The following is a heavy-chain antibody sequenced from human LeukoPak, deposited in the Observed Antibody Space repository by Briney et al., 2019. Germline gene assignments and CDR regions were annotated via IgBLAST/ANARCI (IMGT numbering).Heavy chain of an antibody. CDR3: AREDYYYYMDV. J-gene: IGHJ6*03. V-gene: IGHV4-59*12. Sequence: PSETLSPTCTVSGSSINSYYWSWIRQPPGKGLEWIGYIHYSGSTNYNPSLKSRVTISVDTSKNQFSLKLSSVTAADTAVYYCAREDYYYYMDVWGKGTTVTVSS. CDR2: IHYSGST. CDR1: GSSINSYY.